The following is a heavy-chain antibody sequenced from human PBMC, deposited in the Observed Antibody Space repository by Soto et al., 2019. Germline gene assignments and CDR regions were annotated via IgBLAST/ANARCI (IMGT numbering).Heavy chain of an antibody. V-gene: IGHV4-39*07. CDR3: ARDGGEWESYGMDV. Sequence: SETLSLTCTVSGGSINSSSYYWGWIRQPPGKGLEWIGSIYYSGSTYYNPSLKSRVTISVDTSKNQFSLKLSSVTAADTAVYYCARDGGEWESYGMDVWGQGTTVTVSS. CDR1: GGSINSSSYY. CDR2: IYYSGST. J-gene: IGHJ6*02. D-gene: IGHD1-26*01.